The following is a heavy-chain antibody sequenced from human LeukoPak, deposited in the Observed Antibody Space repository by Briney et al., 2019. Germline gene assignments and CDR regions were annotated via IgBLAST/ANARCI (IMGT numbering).Heavy chain of an antibody. CDR3: ARGWLAETTVVTPYNY. CDR1: GGTFISYA. CDR2: TIPIFGTP. J-gene: IGHJ4*02. Sequence: SVKVSCKASGGTFISYAISWVRQAPGQGLEWMGGTIPIFGTPNYAQKFQGRVTITADESTSTAYMELSSLRSEDTAVYYCARGWLAETTVVTPYNYWGQGTLVTVS. V-gene: IGHV1-69*13. D-gene: IGHD4-23*01.